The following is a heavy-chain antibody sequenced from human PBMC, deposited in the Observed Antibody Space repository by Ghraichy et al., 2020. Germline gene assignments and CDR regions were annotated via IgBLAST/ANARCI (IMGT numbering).Heavy chain of an antibody. Sequence: GGSLRLSCVASEFSVSAFELNWVRQAPGKGLEWISYIGDTGAIPYAPSVKGRFTISRDNAKNAVHLQMNSLRVADTGVYYCAGKGIVATPNAFDIWGQGTSVTVS. CDR3: AGKGIVATPNAFDI. J-gene: IGHJ3*02. V-gene: IGHV3-48*03. D-gene: IGHD5-12*01. CDR1: EFSVSAFE. CDR2: IGDTGAI.